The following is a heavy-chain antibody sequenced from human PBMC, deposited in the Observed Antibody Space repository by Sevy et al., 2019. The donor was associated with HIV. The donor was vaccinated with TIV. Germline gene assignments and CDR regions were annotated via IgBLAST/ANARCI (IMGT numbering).Heavy chain of an antibody. D-gene: IGHD6-13*01. CDR2: IYPHDFDT. CDR1: GYSFTNNW. Sequence: GESLKISCKGAGYSFTNNWIGWVRQRPGKGLEWMGIIYPHDFDTTYTPSFEGQVTISVDKSIATAYLQWNNLKASDSAIYYCARLPVAAAGLYYFDHWGQGTLVTVSS. J-gene: IGHJ4*02. CDR3: ARLPVAAAGLYYFDH. V-gene: IGHV5-51*01.